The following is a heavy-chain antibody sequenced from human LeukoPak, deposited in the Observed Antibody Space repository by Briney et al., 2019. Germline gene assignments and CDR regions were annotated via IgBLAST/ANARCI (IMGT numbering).Heavy chain of an antibody. V-gene: IGHV3-23*01. CDR1: GFTFSSYA. Sequence: GGSLRLSCAASGFTFSSYAMSWVRQAPGKGLEWVSAISAGGGSTYYADSVKGRFTISRDNAKNSLYLQMNSLRAEDTAVYYCARVAVAGNDYWGQGTLVTVSS. J-gene: IGHJ4*02. CDR3: ARVAVAGNDY. D-gene: IGHD6-19*01. CDR2: ISAGGGST.